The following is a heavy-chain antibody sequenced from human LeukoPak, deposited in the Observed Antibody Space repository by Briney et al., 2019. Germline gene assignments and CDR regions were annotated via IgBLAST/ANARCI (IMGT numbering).Heavy chain of an antibody. CDR3: AVGRWLVKNY. V-gene: IGHV4-39*07. J-gene: IGHJ4*02. Sequence: PSETLSLTCTVSGGSISSSSYYWGWIPQPPGKGLEWIGSIYYSGSTYYNPSLKSRVTISVDTSKNQFSLKLSSVTAADTAVYYCAVGRWLVKNYWGQGTLVTVSS. D-gene: IGHD6-19*01. CDR1: GGSISSSSYY. CDR2: IYYSGST.